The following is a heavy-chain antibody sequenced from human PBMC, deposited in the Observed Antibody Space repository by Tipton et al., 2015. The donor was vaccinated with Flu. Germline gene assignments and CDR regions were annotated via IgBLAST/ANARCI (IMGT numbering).Heavy chain of an antibody. CDR3: ARRDYSSYVSEPKNWFDS. CDR1: GDSIRSDYY. Sequence: GLVKPSETLSLTCKISGDSIRSDYYWGWIRQPPGKGLEWIGHIFHEGTTYYNSSLKSRVRLSVDTSKNQFSLKRSSVTAADTAVYYCARRDYSSYVSEPKNWFDSWGQGTLVTVSP. CDR2: IFHEGTT. V-gene: IGHV4-38-2*02. J-gene: IGHJ5*01. D-gene: IGHD4-11*01.